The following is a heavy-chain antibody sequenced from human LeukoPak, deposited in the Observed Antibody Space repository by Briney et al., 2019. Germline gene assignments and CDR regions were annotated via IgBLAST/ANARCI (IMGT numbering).Heavy chain of an antibody. V-gene: IGHV3-23*01. CDR2: ISGSGVNT. CDR1: GFTFSSYA. Sequence: PGGSLRLSCAASGFTFSSYAMNWVRQAPGKGLEWVSAISGSGVNTGHADSVKGRFTISRDNSKNTLYLQMNSLRVEDTAVYYCAKSFGPVIAAAGTGADWGQGTLVTVSS. J-gene: IGHJ4*02. D-gene: IGHD6-13*01. CDR3: AKSFGPVIAAAGTGAD.